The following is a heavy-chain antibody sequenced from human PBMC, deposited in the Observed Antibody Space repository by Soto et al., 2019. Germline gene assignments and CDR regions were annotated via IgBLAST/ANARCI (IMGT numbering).Heavy chain of an antibody. CDR1: GYTFTNFY. D-gene: IGHD6-6*01. J-gene: IGHJ4*02. V-gene: IGHV1-46*01. CDR3: ARALAAGDY. CDR2: VNPNGGST. Sequence: QVQLVQSGAEVKEPGASVKISCKGSGYTFTNFYIHWVRQAPGQGLEWMGIVNPNGGSTNYAQNFKCRITISRDTSTSTVYMNLSSLRSEDTAVYYCARALAAGDYWGQGTLVTVSS.